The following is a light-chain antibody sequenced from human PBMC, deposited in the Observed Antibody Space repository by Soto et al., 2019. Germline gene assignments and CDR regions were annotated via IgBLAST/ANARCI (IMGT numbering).Light chain of an antibody. CDR1: SSNIGSNT. V-gene: IGLV1-44*01. J-gene: IGLJ3*02. CDR3: APWDDSLNGPV. Sequence: QSVLTQPPSASGTPGQRVTISCSGSSSNIGSNTVNWYQQLPGTAPRLLIYATNQRPSGVPYRFSGSKSGTSASLAISGLQSEDEADYYCAPWDDSLNGPVFGGGTKVTVL. CDR2: ATN.